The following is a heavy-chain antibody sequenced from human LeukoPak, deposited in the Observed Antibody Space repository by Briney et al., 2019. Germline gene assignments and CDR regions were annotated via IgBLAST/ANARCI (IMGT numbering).Heavy chain of an antibody. CDR2: INPSGTNT. V-gene: IGHV1-46*01. J-gene: IGHJ4*02. CDR3: AREESGGYFDY. D-gene: IGHD2-8*02. Sequence: ASVKLSCKASGYTSTSYYMHWVRQAPGQGLEWMGLINPSGTNTNYAQKFRGRVTMTRDTSTSTVYMDLSSLRSEDTAMYFCAREESGGYFDYWGQGTLVTVSS. CDR1: GYTSTSYY.